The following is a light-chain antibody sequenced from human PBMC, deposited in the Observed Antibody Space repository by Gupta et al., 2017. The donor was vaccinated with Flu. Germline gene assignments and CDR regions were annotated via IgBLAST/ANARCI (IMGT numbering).Light chain of an antibody. CDR2: DVT. V-gene: IGLV2-11*01. Sequence: SAPTQARPVSGSPVQSVTISSTGSSNEVGGSNRVSCYQQPPGKAPKLILYDVTDRPSGAPNRFSGSKSGNTASLTISVLEAEEDADYYCSSHASRATWVFGTGTTVTVL. CDR1: SNEVGGSNR. CDR3: SSHASRATWV. J-gene: IGLJ1*01.